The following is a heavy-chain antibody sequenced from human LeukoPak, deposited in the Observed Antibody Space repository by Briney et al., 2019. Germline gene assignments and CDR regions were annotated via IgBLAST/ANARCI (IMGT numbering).Heavy chain of an antibody. V-gene: IGHV3-43D*03. J-gene: IGHJ6*03. CDR3: AKDWAVRRNYYYYMDV. D-gene: IGHD3-10*01. CDR1: VFTFSTYN. CDR2: ITWDGGIT. Sequence: PGGSLRLSCAASVFTFSTYNMNWARQAPGKGLEWVSLITWDGGITYYADSVKGRFTISRDNSKNSLYLQMNSLRVEDTALYYCAKDWAVRRNYYYYMDVWGKGTTVIVSS.